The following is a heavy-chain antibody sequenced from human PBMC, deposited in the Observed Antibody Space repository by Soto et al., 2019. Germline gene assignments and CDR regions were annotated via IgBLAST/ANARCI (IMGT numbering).Heavy chain of an antibody. J-gene: IGHJ6*03. CDR2: IYYSGST. Sequence: SETLSLTCTVSGGSISSSSYYWGWIRQPPGKGLEWIGSIYYSGSTYYNPSLKSRVTISVDTAKNQFSLKLSSVTAADTAVYYCARPRGHQPYYYYYYMDVWGKGTTVTVSS. CDR3: ARPRGHQPYYYYYYMDV. CDR1: GGSISSSSYY. D-gene: IGHD2-2*01. V-gene: IGHV4-39*01.